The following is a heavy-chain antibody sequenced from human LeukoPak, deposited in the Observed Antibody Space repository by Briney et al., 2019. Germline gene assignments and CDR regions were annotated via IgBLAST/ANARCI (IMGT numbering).Heavy chain of an antibody. CDR3: AKHSSGWWYFDY. CDR2: ISGSGGST. J-gene: IGHJ4*02. V-gene: IGHV3-23*01. CDR1: GFTFSSYA. D-gene: IGHD6-19*01. Sequence: GGSLRLSCAASGFTFSSYAMSWVRQAPGKGLEWVSAISGSGGSTYNADSVKGRFTISRDNSKNTLYLQMNSLRAEDTAVYYCAKHSSGWWYFDYWGQGTLVTVSS.